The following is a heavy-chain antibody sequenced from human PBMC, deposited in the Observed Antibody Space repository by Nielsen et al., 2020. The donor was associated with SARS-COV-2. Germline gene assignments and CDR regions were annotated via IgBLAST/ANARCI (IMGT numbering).Heavy chain of an antibody. CDR3: ARASDEARNPNCFDP. J-gene: IGHJ5*02. CDR2: IYYSGST. V-gene: IGHV4-31*03. Sequence: LRLSCTVSGGSISSGGFYWSWIRQHPGKGLEWIGYIYYSGSTYYNPSLKSRLTMSVDTSKNQFSLKLSSVTAADTAVYYCARASDEARNPNCFDPWCQGTQVTVSS. CDR1: GGSISSGGFY.